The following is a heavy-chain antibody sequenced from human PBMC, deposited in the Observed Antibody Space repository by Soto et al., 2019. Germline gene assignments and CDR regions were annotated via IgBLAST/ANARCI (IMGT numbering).Heavy chain of an antibody. V-gene: IGHV2-5*02. Sequence: QITLKESGPTLVKPTQTLTLTCTFSGFSLSTSGVGVGWIRQPPGKALEWLAVIYWDDYKHYSPSLKSRLTIHKDTSKNQLVLTMTNMDPVDTATYYGAHKGYGDYPLDYWGQGTLLTVSS. CDR3: AHKGYGDYPLDY. CDR1: GFSLSTSGVG. D-gene: IGHD4-17*01. CDR2: IYWDDYK. J-gene: IGHJ4*02.